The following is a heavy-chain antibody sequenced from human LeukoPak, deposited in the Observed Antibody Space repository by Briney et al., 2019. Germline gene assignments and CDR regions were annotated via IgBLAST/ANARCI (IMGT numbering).Heavy chain of an antibody. Sequence: SGGSLRLSCAASGFTFSNYWMTWVRQAPGKGLEWVATINQDGSEKYCVDSVKGRFTISRGNAKNSLYLQMNSLRADDTAVYYCARARIDYWGQGTLVTVSS. J-gene: IGHJ4*02. CDR2: INQDGSEK. V-gene: IGHV3-7*01. CDR3: ARARIDY. CDR1: GFTFSNYW. D-gene: IGHD1-14*01.